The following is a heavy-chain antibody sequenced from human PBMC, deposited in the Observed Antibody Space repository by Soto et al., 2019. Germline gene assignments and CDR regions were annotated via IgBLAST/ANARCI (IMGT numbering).Heavy chain of an antibody. CDR2: IYYSGST. CDR3: ARHHLYSSSSAADY. V-gene: IGHV4-59*08. J-gene: IGHJ4*02. CDR1: GGSISSYY. Sequence: QVQLQESGPGLVKPSETLSLTCTVSGGSISSYYWSWIRQPPGKGLEWIGYIYYSGSTNYNPSLKSRVTISVDTSKNQFSLKLSSVTAADTAVYYCARHHLYSSSSAADYWGQGTLVTVSS. D-gene: IGHD6-6*01.